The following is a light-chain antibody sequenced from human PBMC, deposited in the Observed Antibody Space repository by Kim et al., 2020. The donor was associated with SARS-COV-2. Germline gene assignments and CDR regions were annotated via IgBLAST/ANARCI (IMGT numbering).Light chain of an antibody. V-gene: IGKV3-20*01. CDR1: QSVSSSY. Sequence: EIVLTQSPGTLSLSPGERATLSCRASQSVSSSYFAWYQQKPGQAPKLLIYATSSRATGVSDRFSGSGSATDFTLTISRLEPEDFAVYLCQHYGSSITFGGGTKVDIK. CDR2: ATS. CDR3: QHYGSSIT. J-gene: IGKJ4*01.